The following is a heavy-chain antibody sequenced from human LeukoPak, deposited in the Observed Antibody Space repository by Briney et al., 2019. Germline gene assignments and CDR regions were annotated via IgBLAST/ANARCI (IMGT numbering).Heavy chain of an antibody. CDR1: GYTFTSYG. CDR3: ARDIRYDSSGYYYYWFDS. Sequence: GASVKVSCKASGYTFTSYGISWVRQAPGQGLEWMGRISAYNGNTNYVQKLQGRVTMTTDTSTSTAYMELRSLRSDDTAVYYCARDIRYDSSGYYYYWFDSWGQGTLVTVSS. CDR2: ISAYNGNT. J-gene: IGHJ5*01. D-gene: IGHD3-22*01. V-gene: IGHV1-18*01.